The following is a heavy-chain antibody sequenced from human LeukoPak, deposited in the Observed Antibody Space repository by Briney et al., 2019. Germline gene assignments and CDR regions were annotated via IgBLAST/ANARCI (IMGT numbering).Heavy chain of an antibody. V-gene: IGHV3-74*01. CDR1: GFTFSSYW. CDR2: ISTDTSST. CDR3: TGHHQAYSRTY. J-gene: IGHJ4*02. Sequence: SGGSLRLSCAGSGFTFSSYWRHWVRQAPGKGLVWVSRISTDTSSTTYADSVKGRFTISRDNAKDTLYLQMNSLRAEATPVYYCTGHHQAYSRTYWGQGTLVTVSS. D-gene: IGHD4-11*01.